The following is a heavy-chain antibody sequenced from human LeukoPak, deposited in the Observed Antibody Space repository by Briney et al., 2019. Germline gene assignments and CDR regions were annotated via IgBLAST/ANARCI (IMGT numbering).Heavy chain of an antibody. D-gene: IGHD6-13*01. CDR3: ARDNRGSSWYFPGYYFDY. CDR2: ISAYNGNT. V-gene: IGHV1-18*01. Sequence: ASVKVSCKASGYTFTSYGISWVRQAPGQGLEWMGWISAYNGNTNYAQKLQGRVTVTTDTSTSTAYMELRSLRSDDTAVYYCARDNRGSSWYFPGYYFDYWGQGTLVTVSS. CDR1: GYTFTSYG. J-gene: IGHJ4*02.